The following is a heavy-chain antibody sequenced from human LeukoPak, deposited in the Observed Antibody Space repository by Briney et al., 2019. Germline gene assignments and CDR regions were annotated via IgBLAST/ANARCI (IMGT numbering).Heavy chain of an antibody. D-gene: IGHD6-19*01. V-gene: IGHV4-59*02. CDR2: AYDSGIS. Sequence: SETLSLTCTVSAGSVSNNHWSWIRQSTEKGLEWIGYAYDSGISNYNPSLESRVTLSVDTSKNQFSLRLTSVTAADTAVYFCARRAGTGTPVYFDYWGQGVLVTVSS. J-gene: IGHJ4*02. CDR1: AGSVSNNH. CDR3: ARRAGTGTPVYFDY.